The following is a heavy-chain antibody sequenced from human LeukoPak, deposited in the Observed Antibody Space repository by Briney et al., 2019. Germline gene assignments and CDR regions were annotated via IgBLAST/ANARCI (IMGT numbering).Heavy chain of an antibody. CDR2: INPSSGGT. J-gene: IGHJ4*02. D-gene: IGHD3-10*01. V-gene: IGHV1-2*06. CDR3: ARGPSGSDY. CDR1: GYTFTGYY. Sequence: APVKVSCKVSGYTFTGYYLHWVRQAPGQGLEWMGRINPSSGGTNYAQKSQGRVTMTRDTSINTAYLDLSSLRSDDTAVYYCARGPSGSDYWGQGTLVIVSS.